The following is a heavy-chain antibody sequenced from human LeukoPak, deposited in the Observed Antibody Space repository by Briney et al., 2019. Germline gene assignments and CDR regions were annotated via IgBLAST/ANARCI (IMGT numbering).Heavy chain of an antibody. Sequence: GGSLRLSCAASGFTFSSYWMHWVRQAPGKGLVWLSHITSDGGSTTYADSVKGRFTISRDNAKNTLYLQMNSLRAEDTAVYFCARTSAYAFDRWGQGTLVTVSS. V-gene: IGHV3-74*01. CDR1: GFTFSSYW. J-gene: IGHJ4*02. CDR3: ARTSAYAFDR. CDR2: ITSDGGST. D-gene: IGHD3-16*01.